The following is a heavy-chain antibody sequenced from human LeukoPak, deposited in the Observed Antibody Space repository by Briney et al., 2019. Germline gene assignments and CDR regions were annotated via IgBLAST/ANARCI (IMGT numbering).Heavy chain of an antibody. J-gene: IGHJ6*03. CDR3: AREDCGGDCSPYYYYYYMDV. CDR2: ISAYNGNT. D-gene: IGHD2-21*02. V-gene: IGHV1-18*01. CDR1: GYTFTSYG. Sequence: ASVTVSCKASGYTFTSYGISWVRQAPGQGLEWMGWISAYNGNTNYAQKLQGRVTMTTDTSTSTAYMELRSLRSDDTAVYYCAREDCGGDCSPYYYYYYMDVWGKGTTVTVSS.